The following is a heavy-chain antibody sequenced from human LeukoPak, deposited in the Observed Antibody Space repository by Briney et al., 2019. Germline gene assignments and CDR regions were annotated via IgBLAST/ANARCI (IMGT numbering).Heavy chain of an antibody. CDR3: AKKPPREASYDY. V-gene: IGHV3-9*01. CDR2: ISWNSGSI. Sequence: PGRSLRLSCAASGFTFDDYAMHWVRQAPGKGLEWVSGISWNSGSIGYADSVKGRFTISRDNSKNTLYLQMNALRAEDTAVYFCAKKPPREASYDYWGQGTLVTVSS. D-gene: IGHD6-6*01. J-gene: IGHJ4*02. CDR1: GFTFDDYA.